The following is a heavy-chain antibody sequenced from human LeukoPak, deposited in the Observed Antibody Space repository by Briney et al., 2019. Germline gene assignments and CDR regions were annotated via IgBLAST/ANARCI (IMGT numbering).Heavy chain of an antibody. Sequence: SVKVSCKASGGTFSSYAISWVRQAPGQGLEWMGRIIPIFGTANYAQKFQGRVTITTDESTGTAYMELSSLRSEDTAVYYCAAEVVYDLTPSKGFDPWGQGTLVTVSS. J-gene: IGHJ5*02. CDR1: GGTFSSYA. D-gene: IGHD3-3*01. V-gene: IGHV1-69*05. CDR2: IIPIFGTA. CDR3: AAEVVYDLTPSKGFDP.